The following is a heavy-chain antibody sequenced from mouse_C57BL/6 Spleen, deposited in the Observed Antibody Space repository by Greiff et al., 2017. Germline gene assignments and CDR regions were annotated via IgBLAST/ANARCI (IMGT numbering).Heavy chain of an antibody. V-gene: IGHV1-50*01. CDR1: GYTFTSYW. CDR3: ARSGTGSWLAY. J-gene: IGHJ3*01. CDR2: IDPSDSYT. D-gene: IGHD4-1*01. Sequence: QVQLQQPGAELVKPGASVKLSCKASGYTFTSYWMQWVKQRPGQGLEWIGEIDPSDSYTNYNQKFKGKATLTVDTSSSTAYMQLSSLTSEDSAVYYCARSGTGSWLAYWGQGTLVTVSA.